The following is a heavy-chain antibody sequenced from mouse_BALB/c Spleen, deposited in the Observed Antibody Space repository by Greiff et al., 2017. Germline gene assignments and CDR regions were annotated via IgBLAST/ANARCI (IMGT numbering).Heavy chain of an antibody. D-gene: IGHD2-4*01. J-gene: IGHJ2*01. CDR2: ISSGSSTI. V-gene: IGHV5-17*02. CDR1: GFTFSSFG. CDR3: ARSTMITVDY. Sequence: EVMLVESGGGLVQPGGSRKLSCAASGFTFSSFGMHWVRQAPEKGLEWVAYISSGSSTIYYADTVKGRFTISRDNTKNTLFLQMTSLRSEDTAMYYGARSTMITVDYWGQGTTLTVSS.